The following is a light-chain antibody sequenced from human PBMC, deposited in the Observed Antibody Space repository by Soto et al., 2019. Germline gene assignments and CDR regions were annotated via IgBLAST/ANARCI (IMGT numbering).Light chain of an antibody. CDR3: QSYDSSLSGSVV. CDR2: GNS. Sequence: QSVLTQPPSVSGAPGQRVTISCTGSSSNIGAGYDVQWYQQLPGTAPKLLIYGNSNRPSGVPDRFSGSKSGTSASLAITGLQAEDEADYYCQSYDSSLSGSVVFGGGTQLTVL. V-gene: IGLV1-40*01. CDR1: SSNIGAGYD. J-gene: IGLJ2*01.